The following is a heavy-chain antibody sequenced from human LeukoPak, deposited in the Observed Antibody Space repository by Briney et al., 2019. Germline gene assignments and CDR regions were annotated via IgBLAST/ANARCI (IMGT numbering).Heavy chain of an antibody. Sequence: GGSLRLSCAASGFTFSSYAMSWVRQAPGKGLEWVSVIYSGGSTHYADSVKGRFTISRDNSKNTLYLQMNSLRAEDTAVYYCARGQNYYDSSGYYYAPFDYWGQGTLVTVSS. J-gene: IGHJ4*02. D-gene: IGHD3-22*01. CDR2: IYSGGST. CDR1: GFTFSSYA. V-gene: IGHV3-53*01. CDR3: ARGQNYYDSSGYYYAPFDY.